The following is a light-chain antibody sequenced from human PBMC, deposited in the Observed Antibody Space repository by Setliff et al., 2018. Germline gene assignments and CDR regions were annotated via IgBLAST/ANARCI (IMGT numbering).Light chain of an antibody. Sequence: QSALTQPASVSGSPGQSITISCTGTGSDVGLFNHVSWYQQHPDKAPKLIIFDVSKRPSGLSYRFSGSKSGNTASLTISGLQAEDEADYYCCSFTTTGTYVFGVGTKVTVL. CDR2: DVS. CDR1: GSDVGLFNH. CDR3: CSFTTTGTYV. J-gene: IGLJ1*01. V-gene: IGLV2-14*03.